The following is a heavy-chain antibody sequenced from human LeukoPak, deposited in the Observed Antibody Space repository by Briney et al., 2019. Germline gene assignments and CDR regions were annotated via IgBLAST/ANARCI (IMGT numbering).Heavy chain of an antibody. D-gene: IGHD3-3*01. Sequence: SETLSLTCTVSGGSISSGSYYWSWIRQPAGKGLEWIGRIYTSGSTNYNPSLKSRVTISVDTSKNQFSLKLSSVTAADTAVYYCARDALLEWYTKVGDVYYNYMDVWGKGTTVTVSS. CDR3: ARDALLEWYTKVGDVYYNYMDV. V-gene: IGHV4-61*02. J-gene: IGHJ6*03. CDR2: IYTSGST. CDR1: GGSISSGSYY.